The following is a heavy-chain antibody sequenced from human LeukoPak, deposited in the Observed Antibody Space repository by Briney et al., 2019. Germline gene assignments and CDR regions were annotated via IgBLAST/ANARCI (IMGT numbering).Heavy chain of an antibody. V-gene: IGHV3-53*01. J-gene: IGHJ4*02. Sequence: PGGSLRLSCAASGFTVSSNYMSWVRQAPGKGLEWVSIIYSGGSTYYADSVKGRFTISRDNSKNTLYLQMNSLRAEDTAVYYCARFERGYSYGYDETVGYFDYWGQGTLVTVSS. CDR1: GFTVSSNY. D-gene: IGHD5-18*01. CDR3: ARFERGYSYGYDETVGYFDY. CDR2: IYSGGST.